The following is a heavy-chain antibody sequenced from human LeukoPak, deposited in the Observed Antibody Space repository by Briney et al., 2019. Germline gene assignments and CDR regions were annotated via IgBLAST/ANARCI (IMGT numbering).Heavy chain of an antibody. D-gene: IGHD2-21*02. CDR3: ARHEEGGDPDAFDI. CDR2: IYYSGST. J-gene: IGHJ3*02. V-gene: IGHV4-39*01. Sequence: SETLSLTCTVSGGSISSSSYYWGWIRQPPGKGLEWIGSIYYSGSTYYNPSLKSRVTISVDTSKNQFSLKLSSVTAADTAVYYCARHEEGGDPDAFDIWGQGTMVTVSS. CDR1: GGSISSSSYY.